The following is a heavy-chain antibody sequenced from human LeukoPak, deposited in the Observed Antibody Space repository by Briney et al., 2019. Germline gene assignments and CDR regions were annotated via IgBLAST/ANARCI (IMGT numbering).Heavy chain of an antibody. CDR3: ARWDDGWEFEY. J-gene: IGHJ4*02. D-gene: IGHD5-24*01. V-gene: IGHV3-7*05. Sequence: PGGSLRLSCTASGFTFRSSWMTWVRQAPGKGPEWVAHIKEDGTEEYYVDSVKGRFTISRDNAKNSLYLQMNSLRAEDTAVYYCARWDDGWEFEYWGQGTLVSVSS. CDR2: IKEDGTEE. CDR1: GFTFRSSW.